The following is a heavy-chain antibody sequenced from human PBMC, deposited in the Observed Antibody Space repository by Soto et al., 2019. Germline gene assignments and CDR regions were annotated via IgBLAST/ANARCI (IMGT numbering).Heavy chain of an antibody. D-gene: IGHD1-26*01. Sequence: SETLSLTCTVSGGSISSGDYYWSWIRQPPGKGLEWIGYIYYSGSTYYNPSLKSRVTISVDTSKNQFSLKLSSVTAADTAVYYCARETSGSYYPRYYFDYWGQGTLVTVSS. CDR3: ARETSGSYYPRYYFDY. CDR2: IYYSGST. J-gene: IGHJ4*02. CDR1: GGSISSGDYY. V-gene: IGHV4-30-4*01.